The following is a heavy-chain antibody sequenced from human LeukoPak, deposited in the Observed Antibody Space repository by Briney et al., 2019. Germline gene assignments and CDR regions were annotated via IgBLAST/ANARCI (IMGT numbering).Heavy chain of an antibody. CDR3: ARGDSWGFFDY. J-gene: IGHJ4*02. D-gene: IGHD1-26*01. CDR1: GFTFSSYG. CDR2: ISGSGGST. V-gene: IGHV3-23*01. Sequence: GGSLRLSCAASGFTFSSYGMSWVRQAPGKGLEWVSAISGSGGSTYYADSVKGRFTISRDNSKNTLYLQMNSLRAEDTAVYYCARGDSWGFFDYWGQGTLVTVSS.